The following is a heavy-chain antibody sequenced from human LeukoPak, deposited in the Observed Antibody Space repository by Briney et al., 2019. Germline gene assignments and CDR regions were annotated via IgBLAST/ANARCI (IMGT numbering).Heavy chain of an antibody. J-gene: IGHJ3*02. D-gene: IGHD1-1*01. CDR2: IYHSGST. V-gene: IGHV4-38-2*02. CDR1: GYSISSGYY. Sequence: PSETLSLTCTVSGYSISSGYYWGWIRQPAGKGLEWIGSIYHSGSTYYNPSLKSRVTISVDTSKNQFSLKLSSVTAADTAVYYCARSGPRYSEAAFEIWGQGTMVTVSS. CDR3: ARSGPRYSEAAFEI.